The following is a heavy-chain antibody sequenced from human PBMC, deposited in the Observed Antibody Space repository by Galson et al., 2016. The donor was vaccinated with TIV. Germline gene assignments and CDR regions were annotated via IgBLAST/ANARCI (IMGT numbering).Heavy chain of an antibody. CDR2: ITSSSKFI. CDR3: ARGCYRLGYVGVY. D-gene: IGHD3-16*01. CDR1: GFTFNNYA. J-gene: IGHJ4*02. V-gene: IGHV3-21*01. Sequence: SLRLSCAASGFTFNNYAMSWVRQSPGKGLEWVSAITSSSKFIYYADSVKGRFSISRDNAKNSVYLQMDSLSVEDAAVYYCARGCYRLGYVGVYWGQGALVTVS.